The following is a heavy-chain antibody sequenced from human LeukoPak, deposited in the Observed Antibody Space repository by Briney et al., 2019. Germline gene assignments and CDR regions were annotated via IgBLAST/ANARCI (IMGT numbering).Heavy chain of an antibody. D-gene: IGHD6-19*01. CDR1: GGSIVGYY. CDR2: IYYTGTT. CDR3: ARIAVTSSVYNWFDP. Sequence: SETLSLTCTVSGGSIVGYYWNWIRQPPGKGLEWIGCIYYTGTTIYNPSLKSRVTISVDTSKNQFSLTLSSVTAADTAVYYCARIAVTSSVYNWFDPWGQGTLVTVSS. J-gene: IGHJ5*02. V-gene: IGHV4-59*08.